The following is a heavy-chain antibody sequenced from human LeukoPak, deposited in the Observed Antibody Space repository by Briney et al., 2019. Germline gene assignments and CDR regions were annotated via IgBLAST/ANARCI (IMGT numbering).Heavy chain of an antibody. CDR3: AKAHYSSSSGWFDP. V-gene: IGHV3-23*01. Sequence: PGGSLRLSCAASGFTFSNHAMSWVRQAPGKGLQWVSAISGSGGSTYYADSVKGRFTISRDNSKNTLYLQMNSLRAEDTAVYYCAKAHYSSSSGWFDPWGQGTLVTVSS. D-gene: IGHD6-6*01. J-gene: IGHJ5*02. CDR2: ISGSGGST. CDR1: GFTFSNHA.